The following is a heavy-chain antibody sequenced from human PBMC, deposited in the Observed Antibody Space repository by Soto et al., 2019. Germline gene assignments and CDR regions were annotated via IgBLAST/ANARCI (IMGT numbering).Heavy chain of an antibody. CDR2: INDGGGNT. J-gene: IGHJ5*02. CDR3: AKDHYDSSGS. Sequence: GGSLRLSCAASGFTFSSYWMSWVRQAPGKGLEWVADINDGGGNTYYVDSVKGRFTISRDNAKNTLYLQMNSLRAEDTAVYYCAKDHYDSSGSWGQGTLVTVSS. D-gene: IGHD3-22*01. CDR1: GFTFSSYW. V-gene: IGHV3-7*03.